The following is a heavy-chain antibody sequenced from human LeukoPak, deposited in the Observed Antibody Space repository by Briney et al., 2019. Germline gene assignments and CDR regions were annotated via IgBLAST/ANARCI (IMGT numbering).Heavy chain of an antibody. V-gene: IGHV1-69*06. D-gene: IGHD3-3*01. Sequence: SVKVSCKASGGTFSSYAISWVRQAPGQGLEWMGGIIPIFGTANYAQKFQGRVTVTADKSTSTAYMELSGLRSEDTAAYYCAGRTIFTIFGVVPPAFDYWGQGTLVTVSS. CDR2: IIPIFGTA. CDR3: AGRTIFTIFGVVPPAFDY. J-gene: IGHJ4*02. CDR1: GGTFSSYA.